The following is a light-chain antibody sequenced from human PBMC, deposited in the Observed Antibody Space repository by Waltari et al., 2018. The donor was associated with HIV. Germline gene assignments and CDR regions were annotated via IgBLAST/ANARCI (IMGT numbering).Light chain of an antibody. CDR2: QDT. Sequence: SYELTQPPSLSVSPGQTASITCSGDKLGDKYACWYQRKPGQSPVMVIYQDTKRPSGIPERFSGSNAGNTATLTISGTQAMDEADYYCQAWDSSTHVVFGGGTKLTVL. CDR1: KLGDKY. CDR3: QAWDSSTHVV. V-gene: IGLV3-1*01. J-gene: IGLJ2*01.